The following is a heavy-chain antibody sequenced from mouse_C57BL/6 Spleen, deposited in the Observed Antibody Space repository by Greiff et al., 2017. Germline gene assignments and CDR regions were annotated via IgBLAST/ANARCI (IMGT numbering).Heavy chain of an antibody. Sequence: QVQLQQSGAELVKPGASVKISCKASGYAFSSYWMTWVKQRPGKGLEWIGQIYPGDGDTNYNGKFKGKATLTADKSSSTAYMQLSSLTSEDSAVYFCARDDYDGNAMDYWGQGTSVTVSS. CDR2: IYPGDGDT. V-gene: IGHV1-80*01. CDR1: GYAFSSYW. D-gene: IGHD2-4*01. CDR3: ARDDYDGNAMDY. J-gene: IGHJ4*01.